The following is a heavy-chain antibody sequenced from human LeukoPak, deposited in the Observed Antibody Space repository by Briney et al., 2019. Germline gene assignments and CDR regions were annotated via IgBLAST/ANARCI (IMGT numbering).Heavy chain of an antibody. CDR3: ASFGSGTYYNLDY. J-gene: IGHJ4*02. CDR2: IKQDGSEK. D-gene: IGHD3-10*01. V-gene: IGHV3-7*01. CDR1: GFTFSSYW. Sequence: GGSLRLSCAASGFTFSSYWMSWVRQAPGKGLEWVANIKQDGSEKYYVDSVKGRFTISRDNAKNSLYLQMNSLRAEDTAVYYCASFGSGTYYNLDYWGQGTLVTVSS.